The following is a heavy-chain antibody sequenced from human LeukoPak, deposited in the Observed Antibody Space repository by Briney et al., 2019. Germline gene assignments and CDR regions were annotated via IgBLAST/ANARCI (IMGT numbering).Heavy chain of an antibody. D-gene: IGHD3-16*02. CDR2: ISAYNGNT. CDR1: GYTFTNYG. Sequence: ASVKVSCKASGYTFTNYGISWVRQAPGQGLEWMGWISAYNGNTNYAQKLQGRVTMTTDTSTSTAYMELRSLRSDDTAVYYCARVGGSYRYTWGLDYWGQGTLVTVSS. J-gene: IGHJ4*02. V-gene: IGHV1-18*01. CDR3: ARVGGSYRYTWGLDY.